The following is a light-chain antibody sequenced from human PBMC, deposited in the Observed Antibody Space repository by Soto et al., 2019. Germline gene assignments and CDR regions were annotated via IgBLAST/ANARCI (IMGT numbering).Light chain of an antibody. CDR2: GAF. J-gene: IGKJ4*01. CDR1: QSVRSVH. V-gene: IGKV3-20*01. Sequence: EIVLTQSPATLSLSPGERATLSCRASQSVRSVHLAWYQHKPGQAPRLLMYGAFSRATGIPDRFSGGGSETDFTLSVSRLEPEDFAVYYCQHFGSSPHTFGGGTKVEIK. CDR3: QHFGSSPHT.